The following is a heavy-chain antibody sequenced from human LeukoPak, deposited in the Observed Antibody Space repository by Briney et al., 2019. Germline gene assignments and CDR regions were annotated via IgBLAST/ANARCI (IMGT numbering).Heavy chain of an antibody. Sequence: SGTLSLTCAVYGGSFSGYYWSWIRQPPGKGLEWIGEINHSGSTNYNPSLKSRVTISVDTSKNQFSLKLSSVTAADTAVYYCARDFSNRDIVATIESARSNWFDPWGQGTLVTVSS. CDR2: INHSGST. CDR3: ARDFSNRDIVATIESARSNWFDP. D-gene: IGHD5-12*01. J-gene: IGHJ5*02. V-gene: IGHV4-34*01. CDR1: GGSFSGYY.